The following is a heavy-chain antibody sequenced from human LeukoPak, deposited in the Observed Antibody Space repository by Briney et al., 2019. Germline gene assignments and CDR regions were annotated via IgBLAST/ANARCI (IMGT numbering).Heavy chain of an antibody. J-gene: IGHJ4*02. CDR1: GFTFSDYS. D-gene: IGHD5-24*01. Sequence: GSLRLSCAASGFTFSDYSMNWVRQAPGTGREWISYIGIDSGNTNYADSVKGRFTISGDKAKNSLYLQLNSLRVEDTAVYYCARDYKYAFDNWGQGTLVTVSS. CDR2: IGIDSGNT. CDR3: ARDYKYAFDN. V-gene: IGHV3-48*01.